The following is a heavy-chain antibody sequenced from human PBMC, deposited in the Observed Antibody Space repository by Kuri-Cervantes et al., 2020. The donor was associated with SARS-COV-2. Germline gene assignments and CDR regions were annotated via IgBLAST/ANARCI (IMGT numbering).Heavy chain of an antibody. J-gene: IGHJ6*03. Sequence: GESLKISCAASGFTFDDYGMSWVRQAPGKGLEWVSALSGSGGSTYCADSVKGRFTISRDNSKNTLYLQMNSLRAEDTAVYYCAKDLHSNYYYYYMDVWGKGTTVTVSS. V-gene: IGHV3-23*01. D-gene: IGHD4-11*01. CDR1: GFTFDDYG. CDR2: LSGSGGST. CDR3: AKDLHSNYYYYYMDV.